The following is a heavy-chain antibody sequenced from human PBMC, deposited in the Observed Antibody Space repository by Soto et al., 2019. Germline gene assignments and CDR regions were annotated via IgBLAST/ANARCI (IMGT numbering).Heavy chain of an antibody. CDR1: GFTFSSYG. D-gene: IGHD3-22*01. J-gene: IGHJ4*02. CDR2: ISYDGSNK. V-gene: IGHV3-30*18. CDR3: AKEAYDSSGYLDY. Sequence: GGSLRLSCAASGFTFSSYGMHWVRQAPGKGLEWVAVISYDGSNKYYADSVKGRFTISRDNSKNTLYLQMNSPRAEDTAVYYCAKEAYDSSGYLDYWGQGTLVTVSS.